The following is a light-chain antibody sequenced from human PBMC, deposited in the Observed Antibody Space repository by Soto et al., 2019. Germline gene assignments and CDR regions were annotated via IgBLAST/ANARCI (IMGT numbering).Light chain of an antibody. CDR2: DAY. CDR1: QSFRGL. J-gene: IGKJ5*01. CDR3: QQRHMWPIT. V-gene: IGKV3-11*01. Sequence: EVVLTQSPVTLSLSPGERDPLSCRASQSFRGLLAWYQQKPGQAPRLLIYDAYNRATGIPPRFSGSGSGTDFTLTISSLEPEDSAVYYCQQRHMWPITFGQGTRLEI.